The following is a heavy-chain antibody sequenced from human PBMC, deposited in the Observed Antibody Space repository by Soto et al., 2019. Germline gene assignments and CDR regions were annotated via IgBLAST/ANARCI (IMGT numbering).Heavy chain of an antibody. V-gene: IGHV4-61*01. CDR1: GGSVSNNNFY. CDR2: VHSSGIT. J-gene: IGHJ5*02. D-gene: IGHD3-16*01. CDR3: ARGLTMGQLPSHFDH. Sequence: LSLTCTVSGGSVSNNNFYWSWIRQPPGKGLEWIGYVHSSGITNYSPSLKRRVTISVDTSRNQFSLRLSSVTAADTAVYYCARGLTMGQLPSHFDHWGQGTLVTVSS.